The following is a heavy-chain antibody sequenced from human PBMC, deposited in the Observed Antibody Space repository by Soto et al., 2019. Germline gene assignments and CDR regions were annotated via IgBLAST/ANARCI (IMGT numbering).Heavy chain of an antibody. J-gene: IGHJ6*03. V-gene: IGHV3-66*01. D-gene: IGHD2-2*01. CDR1: GFTVSSNY. CDR2: IYSGGST. CDR3: ATRDSQVVPAAMYHYYYYYMDV. Sequence: EVQLVESGGGLVQPGGSLRLSCAASGFTVSSNYMSWVRQAPGKGLEWVSVIYSGGSTYYADSVKGRFTISRDNSKNTLYLQMNSLRAEETAVYYDATRDSQVVPAAMYHYYYYYMDVWGKGTTVTVS.